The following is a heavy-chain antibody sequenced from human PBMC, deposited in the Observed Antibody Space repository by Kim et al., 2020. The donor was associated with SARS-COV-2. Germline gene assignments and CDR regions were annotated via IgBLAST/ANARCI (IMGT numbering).Heavy chain of an antibody. V-gene: IGHV1-2*04. Sequence: ASVKVSCKASGYTFTGYYMHWVRQAPGQGLEWMGWINPNSGGTNYAQKFQGWVTMTRDTSISTAYMELSRLRSDDTAVYYCARGQSDRSGWLDYWGQGTLVTVSS. CDR1: GYTFTGYY. D-gene: IGHD6-19*01. J-gene: IGHJ4*02. CDR2: INPNSGGT. CDR3: ARGQSDRSGWLDY.